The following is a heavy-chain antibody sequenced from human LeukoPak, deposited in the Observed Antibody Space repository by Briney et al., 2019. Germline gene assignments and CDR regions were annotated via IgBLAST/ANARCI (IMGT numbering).Heavy chain of an antibody. CDR3: ARDQWIVTMVRGALDY. J-gene: IGHJ4*02. V-gene: IGHV3-53*01. CDR1: GFTVSTNY. Sequence: GGSLRLSCAASGFTVSTNYMSWVRQAPGKGLEWVSLIYSGGNTYYADSVKGRFTISRDNSKNTLYLQMNSLRDEDTAVYYCARDQWIVTMVRGALDYWGQGTLVTVSS. D-gene: IGHD3-10*01. CDR2: IYSGGNT.